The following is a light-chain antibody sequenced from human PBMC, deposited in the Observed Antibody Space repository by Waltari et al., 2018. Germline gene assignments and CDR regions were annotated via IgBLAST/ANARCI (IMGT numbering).Light chain of an antibody. Sequence: QSVLPQPPSASGTPGQRVPISCPGISPNLGRNSFNRSHHLPGAAPKLLIYRNNQRPSGVPDRFSGSKSGTAASLAISGLQSDDEGDYHCSSWDDTLRGPIFGGGTRLTVL. CDR2: RNN. CDR1: SPNLGRNS. V-gene: IGLV1-44*01. CDR3: SSWDDTLRGPI. J-gene: IGLJ2*01.